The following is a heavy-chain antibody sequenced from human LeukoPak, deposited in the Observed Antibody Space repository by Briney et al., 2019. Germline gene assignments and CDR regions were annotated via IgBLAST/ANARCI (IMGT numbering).Heavy chain of an antibody. V-gene: IGHV4-61*02. CDR2: IYTSGST. CDR1: GGSISGGGYY. Sequence: PSETLSLTCTVSGGSISGGGYYWSWIRQPAGKGLEWIGRIYTSGSTNYNPSLKSRVTISVDTSKNQFSLKLSSVTAADTAVYYWARATYYDSSGYYYDAYAFDIWGQGTMVTVSS. D-gene: IGHD3-22*01. CDR3: ARATYYDSSGYYYDAYAFDI. J-gene: IGHJ3*02.